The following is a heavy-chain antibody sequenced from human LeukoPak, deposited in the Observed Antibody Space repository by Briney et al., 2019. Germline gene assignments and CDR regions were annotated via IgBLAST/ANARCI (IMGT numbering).Heavy chain of an antibody. Sequence: ASVKVSCKVSGYTLTELSMHWVRQAPGKGLEWMGGFDPEDGETIYAQKFQGRVTMTEDTSTDTAYMELSSLRSEDTAVYYCASRAPRGRYCSSTSCYYYFDYWGQGTLVTVSS. V-gene: IGHV1-24*01. CDR2: FDPEDGET. D-gene: IGHD2-2*01. J-gene: IGHJ4*02. CDR3: ASRAPRGRYCSSTSCYYYFDY. CDR1: GYTLTELS.